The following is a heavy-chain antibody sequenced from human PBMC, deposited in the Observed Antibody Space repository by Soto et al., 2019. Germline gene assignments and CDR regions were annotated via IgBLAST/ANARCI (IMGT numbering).Heavy chain of an antibody. Sequence: ASVKASCKASGYTFTSYPMNWVRQAAGQGLEWMGWINTNTGNPTYAQGFTGRFVFSLDTSVSTAYLQICSLKAEDTAVYYCARDRPDSSSWHTRLNWFDPWGQGTLVTVS. J-gene: IGHJ5*02. CDR2: INTNTGNP. D-gene: IGHD6-13*01. V-gene: IGHV7-4-1*01. CDR3: ARDRPDSSSWHTRLNWFDP. CDR1: GYTFTSYP.